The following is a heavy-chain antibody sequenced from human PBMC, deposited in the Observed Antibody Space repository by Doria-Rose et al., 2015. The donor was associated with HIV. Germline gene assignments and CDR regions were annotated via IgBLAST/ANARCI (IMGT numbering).Heavy chain of an antibody. Sequence: ISYEINWVRQATGQGLEWMGWMNPNSGNTGYAQKFQGKVTMTRNTPISTAYMELSSLTSEDTAVYYCARTRGYYDILAGYYRGNYYGMDVWGQGTTVTVSS. V-gene: IGHV1-8*01. CDR2: MNPNSGNT. D-gene: IGHD3-9*01. J-gene: IGHJ6*02. CDR1: ISYE. CDR3: ARTRGYYDILAGYYRGNYYGMDV.